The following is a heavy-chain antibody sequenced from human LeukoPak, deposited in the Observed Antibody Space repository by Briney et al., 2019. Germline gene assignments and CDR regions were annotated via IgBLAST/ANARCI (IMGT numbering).Heavy chain of an antibody. CDR2: IYWDDDK. CDR3: AHIDIPDSANAFDI. Sequence: SGPTLVKPTQTLTLTRTFSGFSLSTSGVGVGWIRQPPGKALEWLALIYWDDDKRYSPSLKSRLTITKDTSKNQVVLTMTNMDPVDTATYYCAHIDIPDSANAFDIWGQGTMVTVSS. D-gene: IGHD2-21*01. J-gene: IGHJ3*02. V-gene: IGHV2-5*02. CDR1: GFSLSTSGVG.